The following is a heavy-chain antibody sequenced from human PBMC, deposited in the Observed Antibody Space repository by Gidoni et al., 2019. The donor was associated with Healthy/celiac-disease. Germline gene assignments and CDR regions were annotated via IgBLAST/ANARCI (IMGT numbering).Heavy chain of an antibody. CDR1: GFTFGDYA. CDR2: IRSKAYGGTT. D-gene: IGHD3-3*01. Sequence: EVQLVESGGGLVQPGRSLRLSCTASGFTFGDYAMSWVRQAPGKGLEWVGFIRSKAYGGTTEYAASVKGRFTISRDDSKSIAYLQMNSLKTEDTAVYYCTREYDFWSGYSYYYGMDVCGQGTTVTVSS. CDR3: TREYDFWSGYSYYYGMDV. J-gene: IGHJ6*02. V-gene: IGHV3-49*04.